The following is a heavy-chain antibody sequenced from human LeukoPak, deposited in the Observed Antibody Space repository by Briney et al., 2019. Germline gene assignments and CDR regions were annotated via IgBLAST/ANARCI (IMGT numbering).Heavy chain of an antibody. D-gene: IGHD3-22*01. V-gene: IGHV4-4*07. CDR1: GGSISSYY. CDR3: ARDHPDYYDSSGYSWFDP. J-gene: IGHJ5*02. Sequence: ETLSLTCTVSGGSISSYYWSWIRQPAGKGLEWIGRIYTSGSTNYNPSLKSRVTISVDTSKNQFSLKLSSVTAADTAVYYCARDHPDYYDSSGYSWFDPWGQGTLVTVSS. CDR2: IYTSGST.